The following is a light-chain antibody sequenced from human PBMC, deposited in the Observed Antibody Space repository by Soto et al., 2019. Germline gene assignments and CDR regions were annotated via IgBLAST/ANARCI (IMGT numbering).Light chain of an antibody. Sequence: EIVLTQSPGTLSLSPGERATLSCRASQSVSSSFLAWYQHKPGQAPRLLIYAASSSATGVTDRFSGSGSGADLTPTISGVEPEDFAVYYCHQYGSSPPSTFGQGTKPEIK. V-gene: IGKV3-20*01. CDR3: HQYGSSPPST. J-gene: IGKJ2*01. CDR1: QSVSSSF. CDR2: AAS.